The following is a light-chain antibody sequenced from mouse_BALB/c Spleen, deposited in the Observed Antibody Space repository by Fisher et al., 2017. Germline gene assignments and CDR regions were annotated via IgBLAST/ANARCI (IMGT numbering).Light chain of an antibody. V-gene: IGKV4-57*01. CDR2: DTS. J-gene: IGKJ5*01. Sequence: IVLTQTPAIMSASPGEKVTMTCSASSSVSYMHWFQQKPGTSPKLWIYDTSNLASGVPVRFSGSGSGTSYSLTISRMEAEDAATYYCQQWSSYPLTFGAGTKLELK. CDR1: SSVSY. CDR3: QQWSSYPLT.